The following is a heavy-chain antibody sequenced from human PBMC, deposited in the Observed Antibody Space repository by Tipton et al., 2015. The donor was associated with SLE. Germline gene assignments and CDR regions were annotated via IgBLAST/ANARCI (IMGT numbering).Heavy chain of an antibody. CDR1: GGSISSYY. J-gene: IGHJ3*02. CDR3: ARAEGSCDAFDI. V-gene: IGHV4-59*01. CDR2: IYYSGST. D-gene: IGHD2-15*01. Sequence: TLSLTCTVSGGSISSYYWSWIRQPPGRGLEWIGCIYYSGSTNYNPSLKSRVTISVDTSKNQFSLKLSSVTAADTAVYYCARAEGSCDAFDIWGQGTMVTVSS.